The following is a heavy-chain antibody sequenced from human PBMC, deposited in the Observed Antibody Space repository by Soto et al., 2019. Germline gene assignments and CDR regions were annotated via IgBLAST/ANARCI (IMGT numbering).Heavy chain of an antibody. CDR1: GFTFSSYA. V-gene: IGHV3-23*01. J-gene: IGHJ4*02. CDR3: AKGGKRVVVAATFDY. D-gene: IGHD2-15*01. CDR2: IRGSGGST. Sequence: EVQLLESGGGLVQPGGSLRLSCAASGFTFSSYAMSWVRQAPGKGLEWVSAIRGSGGSTYYADSVKGRFTISRDNSKNTLYLQMNSLRAEDTAVYYCAKGGKRVVVAATFDYWGQGALVTVSS.